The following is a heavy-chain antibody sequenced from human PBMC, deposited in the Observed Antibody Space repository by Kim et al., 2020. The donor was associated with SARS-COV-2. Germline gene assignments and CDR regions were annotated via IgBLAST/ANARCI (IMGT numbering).Heavy chain of an antibody. V-gene: IGHV3-73*01. D-gene: IGHD1-20*01. J-gene: IGHJ4*02. Sequence: GPSGKGRFTISREDSKNTACLQMNSLKTEDTAVYYCVSAPRYTRTYYIDYWGQGTLVSVSA. CDR3: VSAPRYTRTYYIDY.